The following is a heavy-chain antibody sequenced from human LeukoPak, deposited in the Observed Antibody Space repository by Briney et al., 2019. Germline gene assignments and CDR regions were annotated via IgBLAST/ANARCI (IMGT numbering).Heavy chain of an antibody. CDR3: ARVGRGGSGPDY. D-gene: IGHD3-10*01. V-gene: IGHV1-46*01. CDR1: GYTFTSYY. J-gene: IGHJ4*02. Sequence: ASVTVSCKASGYTFTSYYMHWVRQAPGQGLEWMGIINPSGGSTSYAQKFQGRVTMTRDTSTSTVYMELSSLRSEDTAVYCCARVGRGGSGPDYWGQGTLVTVSS. CDR2: INPSGGST.